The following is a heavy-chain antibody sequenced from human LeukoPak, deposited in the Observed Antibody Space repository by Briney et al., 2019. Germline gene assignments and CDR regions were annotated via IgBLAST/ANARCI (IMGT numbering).Heavy chain of an antibody. Sequence: VASVKVSCKASGYTFTSYGIGWVRQAPGQGLEWMGWISAYNGNTNYAQKLQGRVTMTTDTSTSTAYMELRSLRSDDTAVYYCARVFNYDILTGLVLTPKSPRNFDYWGQGTLVTVSS. J-gene: IGHJ4*02. V-gene: IGHV1-18*01. CDR1: GYTFTSYG. CDR2: ISAYNGNT. CDR3: ARVFNYDILTGLVLTPKSPRNFDY. D-gene: IGHD3-9*01.